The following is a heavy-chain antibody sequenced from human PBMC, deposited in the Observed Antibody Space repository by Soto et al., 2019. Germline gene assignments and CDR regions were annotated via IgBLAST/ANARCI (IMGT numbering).Heavy chain of an antibody. CDR2: IYYSGST. Sequence: SETLSLTCTVSGGSISSYYWSWIRQPPGKGLEWIGYIYYSGSTNYNPSLKGRVTISVDTSKNQFSLKLSSVTAADTAVYYCARDPYCSGGSCYSGAFDIWGQGTMVT. CDR1: GGSISSYY. V-gene: IGHV4-59*01. D-gene: IGHD2-15*01. J-gene: IGHJ3*02. CDR3: ARDPYCSGGSCYSGAFDI.